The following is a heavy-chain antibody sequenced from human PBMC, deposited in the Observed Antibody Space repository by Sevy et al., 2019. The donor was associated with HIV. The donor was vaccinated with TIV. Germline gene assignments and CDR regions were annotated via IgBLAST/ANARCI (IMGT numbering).Heavy chain of an antibody. D-gene: IGHD6-6*01. CDR3: ARRSSEYSSSTYFDY. J-gene: IGHJ4*02. CDR2: INHSGST. CDR1: GGSFSGYY. Sequence: SDTLSLTCAVYGGSFSGYYWSWIRQPPGKGLEWIGEINHSGSTNYNPSLKSRVTISVDTSKNQFSLKLSSVTAADTAVYYCARRSSEYSSSTYFDYWGQGTLVTVSS. V-gene: IGHV4-34*01.